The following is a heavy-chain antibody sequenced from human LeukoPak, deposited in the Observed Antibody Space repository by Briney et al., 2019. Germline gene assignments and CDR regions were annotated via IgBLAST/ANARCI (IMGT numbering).Heavy chain of an antibody. Sequence: SETLSLTCTVSGGSTSSGGHYWSWIRQHPGKGLEWIGYIYYGGSTYYNPSLKSRVTISVDTSKNQFSLKLSSVTAADTAVYYCARDLGSEAFDYYDSSVEREVLWGQGTMVTVSS. D-gene: IGHD3-22*01. CDR1: GGSTSSGGHY. CDR3: ARDLGSEAFDYYDSSVEREVL. J-gene: IGHJ3*01. V-gene: IGHV4-31*03. CDR2: IYYGGST.